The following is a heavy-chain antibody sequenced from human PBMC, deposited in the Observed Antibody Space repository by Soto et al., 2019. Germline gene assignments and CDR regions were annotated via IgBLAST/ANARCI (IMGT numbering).Heavy chain of an antibody. CDR1: GYTFTIYA. V-gene: IGHV1-3*01. D-gene: IGHD2-2*01. CDR3: ARRPGGYCSSTSCPEGPLDV. J-gene: IGHJ6*02. Sequence: GASLKVSCKASGYTFTIYAMHWVRQAPGQRLEWMGWINAGNGNTKYSQKFQGRVTITRDTSASTAYMELSSLRSEDTAVYYCARRPGGYCSSTSCPEGPLDVWGQGTTVTVSS. CDR2: INAGNGNT.